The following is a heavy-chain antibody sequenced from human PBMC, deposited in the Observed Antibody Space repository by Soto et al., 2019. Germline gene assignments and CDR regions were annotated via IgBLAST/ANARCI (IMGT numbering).Heavy chain of an antibody. V-gene: IGHV4-30-4*01. CDR3: ARERSSVPDYYDSSGYYFDY. Sequence: SWIRQPPGKGLEWIGYIYYSGSTYYNPSLKSRVTISVDTSKNQFSLKLSSVTAADTAVYYCARERSSVPDYYDSSGYYFDYWGQGTLVTVSS. J-gene: IGHJ4*02. D-gene: IGHD3-22*01. CDR2: IYYSGST.